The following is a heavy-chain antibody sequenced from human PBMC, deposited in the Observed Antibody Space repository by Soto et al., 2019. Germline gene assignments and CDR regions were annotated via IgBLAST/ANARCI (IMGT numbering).Heavy chain of an antibody. V-gene: IGHV3-48*02. Sequence: DSVKCRFTISRDNAKNALYLQMNRLRDDDTAVYYCARGGASRPDYWGQGTLVTVSS. CDR3: ARGGASRPDY. J-gene: IGHJ4*02. D-gene: IGHD1-26*01.